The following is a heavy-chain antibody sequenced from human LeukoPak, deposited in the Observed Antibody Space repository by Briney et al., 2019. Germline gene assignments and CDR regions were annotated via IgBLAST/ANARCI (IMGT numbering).Heavy chain of an antibody. CDR3: ARILTTGTTVSY. D-gene: IGHD1-1*01. J-gene: IGHJ4*02. CDR2: ITSSSSTI. Sequence: GGSLRLSCAASGFTFSSYAMSWVRQAPGKGLEWVSYITSSSSTIYYADSVRGRFTISRDNARNSLYLRMNSLRAEDTAVYYCARILTTGTTVSYWGQGTLVTVSS. V-gene: IGHV3-48*01. CDR1: GFTFSSYA.